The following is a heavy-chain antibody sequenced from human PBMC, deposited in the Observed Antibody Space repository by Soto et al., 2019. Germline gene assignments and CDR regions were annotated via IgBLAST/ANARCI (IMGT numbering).Heavy chain of an antibody. Sequence: GGSLRLSCAASGFTFSSYAMSWVRQAPGKGLEWVSAISGSGGSTYYADSVKGRFTISRDNSKNTLYLQMNSLRAEDTAVYYCAKDDTNYYDSSGYYSCSDYWGQGTLVTVSS. CDR2: ISGSGGST. CDR1: GFTFSSYA. CDR3: AKDDTNYYDSSGYYSCSDY. V-gene: IGHV3-23*01. D-gene: IGHD3-22*01. J-gene: IGHJ4*02.